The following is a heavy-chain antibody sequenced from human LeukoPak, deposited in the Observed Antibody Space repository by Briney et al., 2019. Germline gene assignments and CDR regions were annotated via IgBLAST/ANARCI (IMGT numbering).Heavy chain of an antibody. J-gene: IGHJ3*02. CDR2: IKSKTDGGTT. D-gene: IGHD4-17*01. CDR1: GFTFSNAW. CDR3: AKGPVYGDYGSGAFDI. V-gene: IGHV3-15*01. Sequence: GGSLRLSCAASGFTFSNAWMSWVRQAPGKGLEWVGRIKSKTDGGTTDYAAPVKGRFTISRDASKNTLYLQMNSLRAEDTAVYYCAKGPVYGDYGSGAFDIWGQGTMVTVSS.